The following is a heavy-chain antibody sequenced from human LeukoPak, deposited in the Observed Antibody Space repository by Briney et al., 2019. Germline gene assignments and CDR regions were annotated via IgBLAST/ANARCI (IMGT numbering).Heavy chain of an antibody. Sequence: KPSQTLSLTCTVSGGSISSGGYYWRWIRQHPGKGLEWIGYIYYCGSTYYDPSLKSRVTISVDTSKNQFSLKLSSVTAADTAVYYCARVVPALYYFDYWGQGTLVTVSS. CDR2: IYYCGST. CDR1: GGSISSGGYY. V-gene: IGHV4-31*03. CDR3: ARVVPALYYFDY. D-gene: IGHD2-2*01. J-gene: IGHJ4*02.